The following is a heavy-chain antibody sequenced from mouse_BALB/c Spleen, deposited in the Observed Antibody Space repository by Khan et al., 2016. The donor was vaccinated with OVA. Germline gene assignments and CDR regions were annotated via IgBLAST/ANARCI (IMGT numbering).Heavy chain of an antibody. CDR3: ARRNYVGCAVAY. CDR2: IYPGSGNT. Sequence: QVQLQQSGAELARPGASAKLSCKASGYTFTDYYINWVKQRTGQGLEWIGEIYPGSGNTYYNEKFKDKATLTADKSSTTAYMQLSSMPSEDSAVYFCARRNYVGCAVAYWGQGTLVTVSA. D-gene: IGHD1-2*01. J-gene: IGHJ3*01. V-gene: IGHV1-77*01. CDR1: GYTFTDYY.